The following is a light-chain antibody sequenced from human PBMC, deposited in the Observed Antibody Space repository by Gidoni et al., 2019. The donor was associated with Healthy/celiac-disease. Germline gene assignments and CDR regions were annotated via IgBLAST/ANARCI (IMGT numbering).Light chain of an antibody. Sequence: EIVLKQSPGTLSLSPGERATLSCRASQSISSSYLAWYQQKPGQAPRLLIYGASSRATGIPDRFSGSGSGTDFTLTISRLEPEEFAVYYCQQYGSSPKITFGQGTRLEIK. J-gene: IGKJ5*01. CDR3: QQYGSSPKIT. V-gene: IGKV3-20*01. CDR1: QSISSSY. CDR2: GAS.